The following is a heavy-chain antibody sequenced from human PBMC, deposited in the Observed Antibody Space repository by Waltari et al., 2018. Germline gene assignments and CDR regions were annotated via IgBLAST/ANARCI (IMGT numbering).Heavy chain of an antibody. J-gene: IGHJ3*02. CDR3: ARAKNDYGDPGAFDI. CDR1: GFTFSSYD. CDR2: IGTAGDT. V-gene: IGHV3-13*01. Sequence: EVQLVESGGGLVQPGGSLRLSCAASGFTFSSYDMHWVRQATGKGLEWVSAIGTAGDTYYPGSVKGRFTISRENAKNSLYLQMNSLRAGDTAVYYCARAKNDYGDPGAFDIWGQGTMVTVSS. D-gene: IGHD4-17*01.